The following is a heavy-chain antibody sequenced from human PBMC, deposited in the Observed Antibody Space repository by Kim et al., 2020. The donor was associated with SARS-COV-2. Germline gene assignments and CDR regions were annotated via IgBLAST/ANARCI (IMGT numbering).Heavy chain of an antibody. CDR2: IYWDDDK. V-gene: IGHV2-5*02. CDR1: GFSLSTSGVG. Sequence: SGPTLVNPTQTLTLTCTFSGFSLSTSGVGVGWIRQPPGKALEWLALIYWDDDKRYSPSLKSGLTITKDTSKNQVVLTMTNMDPVDTATYYCAHILGDQGMTTVTTRSSGAFDIWGQGTMVTVSS. D-gene: IGHD4-17*01. CDR3: AHILGDQGMTTVTTRSSGAFDI. J-gene: IGHJ3*02.